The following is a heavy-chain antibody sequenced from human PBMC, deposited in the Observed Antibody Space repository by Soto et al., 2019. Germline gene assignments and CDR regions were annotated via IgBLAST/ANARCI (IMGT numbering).Heavy chain of an antibody. Sequence: SGGGVVQPGRSLGLSCVPSGFTLNTYGMHWVRQAPGKGLEWVALIAYDGSHEYYADSVNSRFTSSRDISKNTLFLQMNSLRPEDTAVYYCAKEMFPRTVLDSSSPWGDAWGQATLVTVSP. D-gene: IGHD6-6*01. V-gene: IGHV3-30*18. CDR1: GFTLNTYG. CDR3: AKEMFPRTVLDSSSPWGDA. CDR2: IAYDGSHE. J-gene: IGHJ5*02.